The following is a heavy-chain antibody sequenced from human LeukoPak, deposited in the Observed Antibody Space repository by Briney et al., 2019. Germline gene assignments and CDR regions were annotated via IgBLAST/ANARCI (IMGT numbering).Heavy chain of an antibody. J-gene: IGHJ4*02. V-gene: IGHV3-23*01. CDR2: IVGSGDSTYYVDTT. CDR3: ASNSGSY. Sequence: GGSLRLSCAASGFTFSSYAMTWVRQAPGKGLEWVSSIVGSGDSTYYVDTTYYADSVKGRFTISRDNSKNTLYLQMNSLRAEDTAVYYCASNSGSYWGQGTLVTVSS. CDR1: GFTFSSYA. D-gene: IGHD1-26*01.